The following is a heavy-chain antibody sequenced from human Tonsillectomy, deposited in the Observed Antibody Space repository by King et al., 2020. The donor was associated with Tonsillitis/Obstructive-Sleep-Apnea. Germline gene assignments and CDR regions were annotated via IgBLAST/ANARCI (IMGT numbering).Heavy chain of an antibody. Sequence: QLVQSGGGLGKPGGSLRLSCAASGFTFSSYSMNWVRQAPGKGLEWVSSISSSSSYIYYADSVKGRFTISRDNAKNSLYLQMNSLRAEDTAVYYCAREGGGGDGYYYNGRDVGGQGNTGTV. J-gene: IGHJ6*02. CDR3: AREGGGGDGYYYNGRDV. D-gene: IGHD2-21*02. CDR1: GFTFSSYS. CDR2: ISSSSSYI. V-gene: IGHV3-21*01.